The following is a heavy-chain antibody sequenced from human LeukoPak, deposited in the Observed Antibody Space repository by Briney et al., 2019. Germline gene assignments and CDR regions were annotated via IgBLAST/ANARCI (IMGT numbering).Heavy chain of an antibody. CDR2: IYSGGST. CDR3: AKDRSSGWYARYYFGY. CDR1: GFTVSSNY. J-gene: IGHJ4*02. Sequence: GGSLRLSCAASGFTVSSNYMSWVRQAPGKGLEWVSVIYSGGSTYYADSVKGRFTISRDNSKNTLYLQMNSLRTEDTAVYYCAKDRSSGWYARYYFGYWGQGTLVTVSS. V-gene: IGHV3-53*01. D-gene: IGHD6-19*01.